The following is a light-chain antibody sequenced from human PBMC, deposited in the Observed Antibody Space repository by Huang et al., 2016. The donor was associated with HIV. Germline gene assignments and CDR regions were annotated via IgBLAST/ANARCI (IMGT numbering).Light chain of an antibody. CDR2: GAS. V-gene: IGKV1-39*01. Sequence: DIQMTQSPASLSASVGDRVTITCRATQSISNYVNWDQQKPGKAPTLLIYGASTLQSGVPSRVSGSGSGTDFTLTISSLQPEDFTTYYCQQSYNTPPTFGQGTKVEI. CDR3: QQSYNTPPT. J-gene: IGKJ1*01. CDR1: QSISNY.